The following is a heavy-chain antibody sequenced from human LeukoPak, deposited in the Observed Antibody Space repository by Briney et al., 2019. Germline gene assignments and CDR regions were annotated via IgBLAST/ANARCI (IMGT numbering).Heavy chain of an antibody. V-gene: IGHV1-2*06. D-gene: IGHD6-19*01. CDR3: ARVRAVAGYYYYSMDV. CDR2: INPNSGGT. J-gene: IGHJ6*03. Sequence: ASVKVSCKASGYTFTGYYMHWVQQAPGQGLEWMGRINPNSGGTNYAQKFQGRVTMTRDTSISTAYMELSRLRSDDTAVYYCARVRAVAGYYYYSMDVWGKGTPVTVSS. CDR1: GYTFTGYY.